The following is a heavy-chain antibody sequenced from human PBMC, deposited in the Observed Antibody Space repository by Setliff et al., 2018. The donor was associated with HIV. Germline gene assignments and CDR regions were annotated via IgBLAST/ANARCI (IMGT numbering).Heavy chain of an antibody. CDR2: ISGSGGST. V-gene: IGHV3-23*01. J-gene: IGHJ1*01. CDR1: GFTFSSYA. D-gene: IGHD6-19*01. CDR3: AGESSIAVAEYFQH. Sequence: GGSLRLSCAASGFTFSSYAMSWVRQAPGKGLEWVSAISGSGGSTYYADSVKGRLTIPRDNSKNTLYLQMNSLRAEDTAVYYCAGESSIAVAEYFQHWGQGTLVTVSS.